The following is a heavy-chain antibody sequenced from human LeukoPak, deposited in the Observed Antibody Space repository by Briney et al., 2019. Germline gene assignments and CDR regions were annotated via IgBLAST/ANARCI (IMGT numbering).Heavy chain of an antibody. CDR2: INHGGST. J-gene: IGHJ2*01. Sequence: SETLSLTCAVYGGSFSGYYWSWIRQPPGKGLEWIGEINHGGSTNYNPSLKSRVTISVDTSKNQFSLKLTSVTAADTAVYYCASRAMTLDLWGRGTLVTVSS. CDR1: GGSFSGYY. V-gene: IGHV4-34*01. D-gene: IGHD2-21*02. CDR3: ASRAMTLDL.